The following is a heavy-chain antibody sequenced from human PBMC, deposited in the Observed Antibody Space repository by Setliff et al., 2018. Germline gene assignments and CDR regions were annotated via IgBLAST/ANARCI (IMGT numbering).Heavy chain of an antibody. CDR3: ARAPSSSSASWFDP. J-gene: IGHJ5*02. D-gene: IGHD6-6*01. Sequence: ETLSLTCAVSGYSISSGYYWGWVRQAPGKGLEWVSCISGSSSYIYYADSVKGRFTISRDNAKNSLYLQMNSLRAEDTAVYYCARAPSSSSASWFDPWGQGTLVTVSS. V-gene: IGHV3-21*01. CDR1: GYSISSGYY. CDR2: ISGSSSYI.